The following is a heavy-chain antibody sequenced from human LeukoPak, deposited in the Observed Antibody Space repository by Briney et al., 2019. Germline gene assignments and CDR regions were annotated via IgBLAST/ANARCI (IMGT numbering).Heavy chain of an antibody. CDR1: GGSISSYY. J-gene: IGHJ5*02. V-gene: IGHV4-4*07. CDR3: ARSTEGWFDP. CDR2: IYSGGST. Sequence: NPSETLSLTCTVSGGSISSYYGSWIRQPAGKGLEWIGRIYSGGSTNYNPSLKSRVTMSVDTSKNQFSLKLSSVTAADTAVYYCARSTEGWFDPWGQGTLVTVSS.